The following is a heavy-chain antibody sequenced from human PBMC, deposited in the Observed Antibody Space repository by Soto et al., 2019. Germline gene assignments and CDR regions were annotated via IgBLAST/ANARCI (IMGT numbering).Heavy chain of an antibody. CDR2: IYYSRST. V-gene: IGHV4-59*08. CDR3: ARSLYGYGSGSYSYYFDY. D-gene: IGHD3-10*01. CDR1: GGSISSYY. J-gene: IGHJ4*02. Sequence: TLSLTCTVSGGSISSYYSSWIRQPPGKELDWKVYIYYSRSTNYNPSLKSRVTIAVDTSKKQFSLKMSSVTAADTAVYYCARSLYGYGSGSYSYYFDYWGKGSLVTVSS.